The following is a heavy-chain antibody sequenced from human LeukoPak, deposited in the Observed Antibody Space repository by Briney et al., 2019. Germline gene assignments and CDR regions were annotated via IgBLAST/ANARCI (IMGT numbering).Heavy chain of an antibody. V-gene: IGHV3-23*01. D-gene: IGHD4-17*01. J-gene: IGHJ4*02. CDR3: AKASDTVTSRNYFDS. CDR1: GFTFTNYA. Sequence: GGSLSLSCAASGFTFTNYAMSWVRQAPGKGLEWVSTISITSGTTYYADSVKGRFTISRDNSKKTLYLQMNSLRAEDTAVYYRAKASDTVTSRNYFDSWGQGTLVTVSS. CDR2: ISITSGTT.